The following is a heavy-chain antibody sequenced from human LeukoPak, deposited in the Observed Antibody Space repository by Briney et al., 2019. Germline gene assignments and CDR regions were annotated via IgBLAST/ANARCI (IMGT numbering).Heavy chain of an antibody. V-gene: IGHV4-38-2*01. CDR1: GYSISSGYY. CDR2: IYHSGST. CDR3: ANGELLPERFDY. D-gene: IGHD3-10*01. J-gene: IGHJ4*02. Sequence: ETLSLTCAVSGYSISSGYYWGWIRQPPGKGLEWSGSIYHSGSTYYNPSLKSRVTISVDTSKNQFSLKLSSVTAADTAVYYCANGELLPERFDYWGQGTLVTVSS.